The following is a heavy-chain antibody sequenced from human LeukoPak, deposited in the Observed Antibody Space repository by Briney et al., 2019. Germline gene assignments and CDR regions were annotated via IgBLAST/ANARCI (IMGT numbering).Heavy chain of an antibody. CDR2: IKSKSERGTT. Sequence: GGSLRLSCAASGFTFSSYSMNWVRQVPGKGLEWVGRIKSKSERGTTDYAAPVKGRFTISRDGSTNTGYLHMNSLKTEHTAVYFCTSNLYCSTSSCYTLDNWGQGTLVAVSP. CDR3: TSNLYCSTSSCYTLDN. D-gene: IGHD2-2*02. CDR1: GFTFSSYS. J-gene: IGHJ4*02. V-gene: IGHV3-15*01.